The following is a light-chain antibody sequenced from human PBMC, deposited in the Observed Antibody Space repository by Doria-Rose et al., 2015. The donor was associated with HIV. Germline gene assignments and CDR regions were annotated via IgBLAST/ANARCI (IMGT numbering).Light chain of an antibody. CDR1: QSFSSTY. V-gene: IGKV3-20*01. CDR3: HQYGTSWT. CDR2: DGP. Sequence: DIVLTQSPGTLSLSPGERATLSCRASQSFSSTYLAWYQQKPGQAPSHLIYDGPTRATGIPDRFSASGSGTDFTLTINRLEPEDFALYYCHQYGTSWTFGQGTKVEI. J-gene: IGKJ1*01.